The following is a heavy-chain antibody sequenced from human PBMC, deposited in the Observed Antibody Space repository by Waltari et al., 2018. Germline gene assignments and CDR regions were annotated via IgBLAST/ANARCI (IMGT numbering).Heavy chain of an antibody. D-gene: IGHD6-13*01. CDR3: AKVQQQLGLTIDY. Sequence: QVQLVESGGGVVQPGGSLRLSCAASGFTFSSYGMHWVRQAPGKGLEGVAFIRYDGSNKYYADSVKGRFTISRDNSKNTLYLQMNSLRAEDTAVYYCAKVQQQLGLTIDYWGQGTLVTVSS. V-gene: IGHV3-30*02. J-gene: IGHJ4*02. CDR1: GFTFSSYG. CDR2: IRYDGSNK.